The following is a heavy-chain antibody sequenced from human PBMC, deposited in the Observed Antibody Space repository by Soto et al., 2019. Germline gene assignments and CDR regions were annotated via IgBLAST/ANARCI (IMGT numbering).Heavy chain of an antibody. CDR3: ARNYGDLGAFDS. CDR1: GYSFTTYW. J-gene: IGHJ3*02. CDR2: IYPGDSDT. Sequence: LGESLKISCTGSGYSFTTYWIGWVRQMPGKGLEWMGIIYPGDSDTRYSPSFQGQVTFSADKSISTAYLQWSSLKASDTAMYYCARNYGDLGAFDSWGQGTMVTVAS. D-gene: IGHD4-17*01. V-gene: IGHV5-51*01.